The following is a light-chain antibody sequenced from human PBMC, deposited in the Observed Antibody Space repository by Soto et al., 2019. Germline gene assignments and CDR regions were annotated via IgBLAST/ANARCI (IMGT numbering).Light chain of an antibody. V-gene: IGKV1-39*01. CDR2: AAS. CDR3: QQSFTSPWT. CDR1: QTISNH. J-gene: IGKJ1*01. Sequence: DIQMTQSPSSLSASVGDRVTISCRASQTISNHLNWYQQKPGKAPKLLIYAASSLESGVPSRFSGSGSGTDFTLTISSLRPEDFTTYYCQQSFTSPWTFGLGTKVDIK.